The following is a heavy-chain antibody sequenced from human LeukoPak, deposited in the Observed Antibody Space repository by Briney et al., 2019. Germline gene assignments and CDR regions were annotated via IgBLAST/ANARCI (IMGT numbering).Heavy chain of an antibody. V-gene: IGHV4-34*01. CDR1: GGSFSGYY. D-gene: IGHD6-19*01. Sequence: SETLSLTCAVYGGSFSGYYWSWIRQPPGKGLEWIGEINHSGSTNYNPSLKSRVTISVDTSKNQFSLKLSSVTAADTAVYYCARGLGRPCLVQRYFDYWGQGTLVTVSS. CDR2: INHSGST. J-gene: IGHJ4*02. CDR3: ARGLGRPCLVQRYFDY.